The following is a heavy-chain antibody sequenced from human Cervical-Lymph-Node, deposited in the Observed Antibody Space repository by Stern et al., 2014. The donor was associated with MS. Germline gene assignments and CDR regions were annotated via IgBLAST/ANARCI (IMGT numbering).Heavy chain of an antibody. CDR1: GFTFSIYG. CDR3: AKETEYYGLDV. J-gene: IGHJ6*02. D-gene: IGHD1-14*01. CDR2: ISYDGKNK. Sequence: VQLVESGGGEVQPGRSLRLSCAASGFTFSIYGMHWVRQAPGQGLEWVAIISYDGKNKYYADSVKGRFTISRDNSKKTLYLQMNSLRAEDTAVYHCAKETEYYGLDVWGQGTTVTVS. V-gene: IGHV3-30*18.